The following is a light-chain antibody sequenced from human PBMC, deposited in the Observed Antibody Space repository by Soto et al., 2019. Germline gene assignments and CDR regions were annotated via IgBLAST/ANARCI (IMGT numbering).Light chain of an antibody. V-gene: IGKV3-20*01. CDR2: GAA. CDR1: ESVDSNY. J-gene: IGKJ1*01. CDR3: QQYSDSPQT. Sequence: EIVLTQSPGTLSLSPGERATLSCRATESVDSNYLAWYQQKPGQAPRLLIYGAASRATGTPDRFSGSGSGTDFILTISRLDPEDSAVYYRQQYSDSPQTFGQGTKVEIK.